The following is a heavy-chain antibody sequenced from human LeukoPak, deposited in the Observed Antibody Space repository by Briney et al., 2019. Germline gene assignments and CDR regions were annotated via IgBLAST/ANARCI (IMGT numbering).Heavy chain of an antibody. CDR1: GFSVSDSY. CDR2: ISSSSSYI. D-gene: IGHD2-21*02. CDR3: ARDEKYCGGDCYSDY. J-gene: IGHJ4*02. Sequence: KTGGSLRLSCVASGFSVSDSYMSWVRQAPGKGLEWVSSISSSSSYIYYADSVKGRFTISRDNAKNSLYLQMNSLRAEDTAVYYCARDEKYCGGDCYSDYWGQGTLVTVSS. V-gene: IGHV3-21*01.